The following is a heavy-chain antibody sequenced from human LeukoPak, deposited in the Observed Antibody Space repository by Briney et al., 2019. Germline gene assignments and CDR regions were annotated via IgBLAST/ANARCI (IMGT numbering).Heavy chain of an antibody. CDR1: GGSFSGYY. CDR2: INHSGST. CDR3: ASLVGATTYYYYYGMDV. J-gene: IGHJ6*02. D-gene: IGHD1-26*01. Sequence: SGTLSLTCAVYGGSFSGYYWSWIRQPPGKGLEWIGEINHSGSTNYNPSLKSRVTISVDRSKNQFSLKLSSVTAADTAVYYCASLVGATTYYYYYGMDVWGQGTTVTVSS. V-gene: IGHV4-34*01.